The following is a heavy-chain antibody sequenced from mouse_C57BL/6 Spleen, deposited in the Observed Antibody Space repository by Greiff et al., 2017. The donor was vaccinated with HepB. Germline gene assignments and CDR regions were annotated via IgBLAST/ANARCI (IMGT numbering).Heavy chain of an antibody. CDR2: ISYDGSN. V-gene: IGHV3-6*01. D-gene: IGHD1-1*01. CDR3: ARYGYGSSYAMDY. Sequence: DVKLVESGPGLVKPSQSLSLTCSVTGYSITSGYYWNWIRQFPGNKLEWMGYISYDGSNNYNPSLKNRISITRDTSKNQFFLKLNSVTTEDTATYYCARYGYGSSYAMDYWGQGTSVTVSS. CDR1: GYSITSGYY. J-gene: IGHJ4*01.